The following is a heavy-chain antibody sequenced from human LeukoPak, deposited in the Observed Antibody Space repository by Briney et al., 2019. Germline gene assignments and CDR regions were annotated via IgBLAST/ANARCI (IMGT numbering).Heavy chain of an antibody. J-gene: IGHJ4*02. D-gene: IGHD6-13*01. CDR3: AKGISPSSSWTFDY. V-gene: IGHV3-23*01. CDR2: LSGIGLSK. Sequence: GGSLRVSCAASGFTFSIYAMNWVRQAPGKGLQWVSVLSGIGLSKYYADSVKGRFTISRDNSKNTLYLQMNSLRAEDTAIYYCAKGISPSSSWTFDYWGQGTLVTVSS. CDR1: GFTFSIYA.